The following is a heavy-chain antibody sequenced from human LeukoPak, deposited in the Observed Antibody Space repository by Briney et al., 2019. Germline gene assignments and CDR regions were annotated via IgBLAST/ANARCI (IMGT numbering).Heavy chain of an antibody. CDR2: INHSAST. CDR3: ARRAAGMSYYYYYYMDV. D-gene: IGHD6-13*01. J-gene: IGHJ6*03. V-gene: IGHV4-34*01. CDR1: GGSFSGYY. Sequence: SETLSLTCAVYGGSFSGYYWSWIRQPPGKGLEWIGEINHSASTNYNPSLKSRVTISVDTSKNQFSLKLSSVTAADTAVYYCARRAAGMSYYYYYYMDVWGKGTTVTISS.